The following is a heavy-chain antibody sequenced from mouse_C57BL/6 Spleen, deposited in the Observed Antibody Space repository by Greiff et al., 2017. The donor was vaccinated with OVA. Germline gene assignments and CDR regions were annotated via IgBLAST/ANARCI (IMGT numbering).Heavy chain of an antibody. CDR2: IDPSDSYT. Sequence: QVQLQQPGAELVKPGASVKLPCKASGYTFTSYWMQWVKQRPGQGLEWIGEIDPSDSYTNYNQKFKGKATLTVDTSSSTAYMQLSSLTSEDSAVYYCARTPLLRYFDYWGQGTTLTVSS. V-gene: IGHV1-50*01. CDR3: ARTPLLRYFDY. D-gene: IGHD1-1*01. CDR1: GYTFTSYW. J-gene: IGHJ2*01.